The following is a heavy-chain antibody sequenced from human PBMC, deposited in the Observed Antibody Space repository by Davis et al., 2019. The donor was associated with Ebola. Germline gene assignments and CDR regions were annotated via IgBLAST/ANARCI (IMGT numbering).Heavy chain of an antibody. CDR3: AREGDYIWSLQH. D-gene: IGHD3-16*01. V-gene: IGHV1-3*01. J-gene: IGHJ1*01. CDR2: MNAGNGNR. CDR1: GYTFTSYD. Sequence: AASVKVSCKASGYTFTSYDINWVRQATGQRLEWMGWMNAGNGNREYSEKFEDKITLTADTSASTANMELGSLTSEDTALYYCAREGDYIWSLQHWGQGTLLSVSS.